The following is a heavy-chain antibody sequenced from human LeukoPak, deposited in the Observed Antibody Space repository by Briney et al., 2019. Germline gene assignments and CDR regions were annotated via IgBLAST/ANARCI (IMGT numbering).Heavy chain of an antibody. J-gene: IGHJ4*02. V-gene: IGHV3-30-3*01. CDR1: GFTFSNYA. Sequence: PGRSLRLSCAASGFTFSNYAMHWVRQAPGKGLEWVAVISYDGSNKYYADSVKGRFTISRDNSKNTLYLQMNSLRAEDTAVYYCARSGFARLGDFDYWGQGTLVTVSS. D-gene: IGHD3-16*01. CDR2: ISYDGSNK. CDR3: ARSGFARLGDFDY.